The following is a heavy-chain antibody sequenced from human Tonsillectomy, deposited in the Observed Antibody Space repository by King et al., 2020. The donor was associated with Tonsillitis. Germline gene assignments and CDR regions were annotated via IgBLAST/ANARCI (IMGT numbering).Heavy chain of an antibody. J-gene: IGHJ4*02. D-gene: IGHD3-22*01. Sequence: VQLVESGGGVVQPGRSLRLSCAASGFTFRTYGMHWVRQAPGKGLEWVAIISYDGSNKYYLDSVKGRFTISRDNSKNTLYLQMNSLRAEDTAVYYCAKAPPSSDFLSGHPRINTPTTIDYWGQGTLVTVSS. CDR2: ISYDGSNK. CDR3: AKAPPSSDFLSGHPRINTPTTIDY. V-gene: IGHV3-30*18. CDR1: GFTFRTYG.